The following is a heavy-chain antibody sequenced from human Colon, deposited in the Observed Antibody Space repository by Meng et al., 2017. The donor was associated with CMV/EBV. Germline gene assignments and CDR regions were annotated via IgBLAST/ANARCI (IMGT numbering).Heavy chain of an antibody. V-gene: IGHV4-34*01. J-gene: IGHJ4*02. CDR3: ARVSILDY. CDR2: INHRGST. Sequence: SETLSLTCAVYGGSFSGYYWSWIRQPPGKGLEWIGEINHRGSTNYNPSLKSRVTISVDTSKNQFSLKLSSVTAADTAVYYCARVSILDYWGQGTLVTVSS. CDR1: GGSFSGYY.